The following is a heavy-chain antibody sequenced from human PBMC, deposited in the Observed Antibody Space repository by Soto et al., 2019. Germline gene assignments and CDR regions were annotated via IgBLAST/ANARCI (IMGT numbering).Heavy chain of an antibody. J-gene: IGHJ4*02. D-gene: IGHD2-21*01. CDR2: MSGS. CDR3: VRGGGGGQFDS. V-gene: IGHV3-23*01. Sequence: PGGSLRLSCEVSGFTFRSCVMDWVRQAPGKGLEWVSGMSGSSVKGRSTIFRDNSKNTVYLQMNSLRAEDTGVYYCVRGGGGGQFDSWGQGTLVTVSS. CDR1: GFTFRSCV.